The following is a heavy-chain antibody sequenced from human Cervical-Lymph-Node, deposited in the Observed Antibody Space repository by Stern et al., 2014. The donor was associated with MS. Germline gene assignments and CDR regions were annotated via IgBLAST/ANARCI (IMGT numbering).Heavy chain of an antibody. CDR2: INPKSGGT. CDR1: GYSFAGNY. J-gene: IGHJ4*02. CDR3: ARERGRAGPAMADY. Sequence: DQLVESGAEVKKPGASVKVSCKASGYSFAGNYIHWVRQAPGPGLEWMGRINPKSGGTTYAQKFQGRVTMTRDTSISTASMELSRLRFDDTAVYYCARERGRAGPAMADYWGQGTLVSVSS. V-gene: IGHV1-2*06. D-gene: IGHD5-18*01.